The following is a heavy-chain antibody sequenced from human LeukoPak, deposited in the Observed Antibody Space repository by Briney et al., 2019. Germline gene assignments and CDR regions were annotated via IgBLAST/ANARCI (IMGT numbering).Heavy chain of an antibody. CDR1: GFTFSSYW. CDR3: ARDLRGVSRYDVFEI. D-gene: IGHD2-8*01. V-gene: IGHV3-7*03. J-gene: IGHJ3*02. CDR2: INHNGSEK. Sequence: GGSLRLSCAASGFTFSSYWLSWVRQAPGKGLEWVANINHNGSEKYYVDSVKGRFTISRDNAKNSLFLQMNSLRAEDTAVYYCARDLRGVSRYDVFEIWGLGTMVTVSS.